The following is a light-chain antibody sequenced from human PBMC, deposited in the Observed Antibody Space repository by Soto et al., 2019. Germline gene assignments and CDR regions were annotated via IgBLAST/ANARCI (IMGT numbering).Light chain of an antibody. J-gene: IGKJ1*01. CDR2: KAS. CDR3: QQYSSYSWT. CDR1: ESISSW. V-gene: IGKV1-5*03. Sequence: LPLTEPLPTQSPSAGDGDTIAXXASESISSWLAWYQQKPGKAPKLLMYKASSLESGVPSRFSGSGSGTEFTLTISSLQPDDFATYYCQQYSSYSWTFGQGANVDI.